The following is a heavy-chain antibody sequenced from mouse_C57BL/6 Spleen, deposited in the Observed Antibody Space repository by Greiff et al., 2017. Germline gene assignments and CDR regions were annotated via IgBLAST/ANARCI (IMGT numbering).Heavy chain of an antibody. CDR1: GYTFTSYG. D-gene: IGHD1-1*01. CDR3: ARFTTKGAAWFAY. Sequence: QVQLQQSGAELARPGASVKLSCKASGYTFTSYGISWVKQRTGQGLEWIGEIYPRSGNTYYNEKFKGKATLTADKSSSTAYMELRSLTSEDSAVYFCARFTTKGAAWFAYWGQGTLVTVSA. J-gene: IGHJ3*01. CDR2: IYPRSGNT. V-gene: IGHV1-81*01.